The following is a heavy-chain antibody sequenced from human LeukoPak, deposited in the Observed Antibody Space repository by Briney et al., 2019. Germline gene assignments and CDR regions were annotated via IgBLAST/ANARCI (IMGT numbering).Heavy chain of an antibody. Sequence: GESLKISCKGSGYSFTSYWIGWVRQMPGKGLEWMGIIYPGDSDTRYSPSFQGQVTISANKSISTAYLQWSSLKASDTAVYYCARLRNKYYDILTGSYFDYWGQGTLVTVSS. D-gene: IGHD3-9*01. J-gene: IGHJ4*02. CDR1: GYSFTSYW. CDR3: ARLRNKYYDILTGSYFDY. CDR2: IYPGDSDT. V-gene: IGHV5-51*01.